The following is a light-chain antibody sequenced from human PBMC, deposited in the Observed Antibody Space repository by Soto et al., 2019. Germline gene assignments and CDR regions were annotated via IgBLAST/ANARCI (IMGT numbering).Light chain of an antibody. CDR3: QQRSNWPIT. CDR1: QSIRRN. Sequence: EIVMTQSPATLSVSPGERATLSCRARQSIRRNLAWYQQKPGQAPRLLIYDASNRATGIPARFSGSGSGTDFTLTISSLEPEDFAVYYCQQRSNWPITFGQGTPLEI. CDR2: DAS. V-gene: IGKV3-11*01. J-gene: IGKJ5*01.